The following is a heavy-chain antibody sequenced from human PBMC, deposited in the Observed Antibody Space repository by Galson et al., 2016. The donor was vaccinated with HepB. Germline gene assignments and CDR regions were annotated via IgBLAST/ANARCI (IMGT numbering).Heavy chain of an antibody. Sequence: SLRLSCAASGFTFSSYAMPWVRQAPGKGLEWVALISFDGSDKYYADSVRGRFTISRDSSKSTLYLQMNSLRVDDTAVYYCARQAASGRRGWFDPWGQGTLVTVSS. V-gene: IGHV3-30*04. CDR1: GFTFSSYA. CDR2: ISFDGSDK. D-gene: IGHD6-13*01. J-gene: IGHJ5*02. CDR3: ARQAASGRRGWFDP.